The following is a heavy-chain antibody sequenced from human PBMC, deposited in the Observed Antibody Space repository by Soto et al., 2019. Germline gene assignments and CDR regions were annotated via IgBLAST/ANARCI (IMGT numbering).Heavy chain of an antibody. CDR3: ATGTYYDILTGHSGVAFDI. CDR1: GGSISSSSYY. J-gene: IGHJ3*02. D-gene: IGHD3-9*01. V-gene: IGHV4-39*01. Sequence: QLQLQESGPGLVKPSETLSLTCTVSGGSISSSSYYWGWIRQPPGKGLEWIGSIYYSGSTYYNPSLKSRVTISVDTSKNQFSLKLSSVTAADTAVYYCATGTYYDILTGHSGVAFDIWGQGTMVTVSS. CDR2: IYYSGST.